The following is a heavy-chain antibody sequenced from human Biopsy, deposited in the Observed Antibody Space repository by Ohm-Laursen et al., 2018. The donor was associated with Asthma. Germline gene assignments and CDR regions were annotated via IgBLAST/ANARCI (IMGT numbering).Heavy chain of an antibody. Sequence: ASVKASCKISGYTLTDLSMHSARQAPGQGLGWLGGHDHEEGGTVNARRFQGRVTMTEDTSTDTAYMELSSLSSDDTAVYYCASDFPKDYVRYNFQFWGQGTLVTVSS. CDR1: GYTLTDLS. CDR3: ASDFPKDYVRYNFQF. J-gene: IGHJ4*02. D-gene: IGHD4-17*01. V-gene: IGHV1-24*01. CDR2: HDHEEGGT.